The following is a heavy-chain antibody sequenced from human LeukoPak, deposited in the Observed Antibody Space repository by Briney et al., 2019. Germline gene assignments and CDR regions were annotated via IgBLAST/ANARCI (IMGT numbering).Heavy chain of an antibody. CDR1: GFSLSYYT. V-gene: IGHV3-30*04. D-gene: IGHD1/OR15-1a*01. CDR3: ARDNNGDH. CDR2: ISYDGSNE. Sequence: PGRSLRLSCAASGFSLSYYTMYWVRQAPGKGLEWVAVISYDGSNENYADSVKGRFTISRDTSKNMLYLQMNSLRAEDTAVYYCARDNNGDHWGQGALVTVSS. J-gene: IGHJ4*02.